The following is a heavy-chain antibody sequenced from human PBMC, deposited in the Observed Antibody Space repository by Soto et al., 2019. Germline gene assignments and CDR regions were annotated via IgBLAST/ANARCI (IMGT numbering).Heavy chain of an antibody. J-gene: IGHJ4*02. CDR3: ARTRFHYALW. CDR2: ISSSGGAT. V-gene: IGHV3-11*01. D-gene: IGHD3-16*01. Sequence: GGSLRLSCAVSGFSFSDYFMSWIRQVPGKGLEWVAYISSSGGATFYADSVKGRFTISRDNAKDSLYLQMNSVRAGDTAVYFCARTRFHYALWWGQGTQVTVSS. CDR1: GFSFSDYF.